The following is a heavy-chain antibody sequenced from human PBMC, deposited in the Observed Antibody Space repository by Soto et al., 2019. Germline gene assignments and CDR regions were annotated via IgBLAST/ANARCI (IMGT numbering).Heavy chain of an antibody. CDR3: PRAPRPYDSTDYSVDY. V-gene: IGHV3-48*02. CDR2: ISSGSGTT. Sequence: XGFLRLSCAASGFTFGSYSMHWVRQAPGKGLEWLSYISSGSGTTYYADSVKGRFTISRDNAKNSLYLQMNTLRDEDTAVYFCPRAPRPYDSTDYSVDYWGQGP. CDR1: GFTFGSYS. J-gene: IGHJ4*02. D-gene: IGHD3-22*01.